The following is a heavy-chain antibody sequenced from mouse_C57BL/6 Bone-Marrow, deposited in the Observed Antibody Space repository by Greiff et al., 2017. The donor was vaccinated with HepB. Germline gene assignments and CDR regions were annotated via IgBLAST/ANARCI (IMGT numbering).Heavy chain of an antibody. CDR2: ISSGSSTI. CDR1: GFTFSDYG. Sequence: EVQGVESGGGLVKPGGSLKLSCAASGFTFSDYGMHWVRQAPEKGLEWVAYISSGSSTIYYADTVKGRFTISRDNAKNTLFLQMTSLRSEDTAMYYCARPYYYGSSFYAMDYWGQGTSVTVSS. J-gene: IGHJ4*01. D-gene: IGHD1-1*01. CDR3: ARPYYYGSSFYAMDY. V-gene: IGHV5-17*01.